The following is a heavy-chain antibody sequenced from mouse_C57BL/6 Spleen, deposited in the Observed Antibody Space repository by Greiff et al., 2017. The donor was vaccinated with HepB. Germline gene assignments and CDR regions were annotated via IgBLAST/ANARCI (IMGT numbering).Heavy chain of an antibody. J-gene: IGHJ4*01. Sequence: EVKLVESGGGLVKPGGSLKLSCAASGFTFSDYGMHWVRQAPEKGLEWVAYISSGSSTIYYADTVKGRFTISRDNAKNTLFLQMTSLRSEDTAMYYCARSPIHYGNYGDAMDYWGQGTSVTVSS. V-gene: IGHV5-17*01. CDR3: ARSPIHYGNYGDAMDY. CDR2: ISSGSSTI. D-gene: IGHD2-1*01. CDR1: GFTFSDYG.